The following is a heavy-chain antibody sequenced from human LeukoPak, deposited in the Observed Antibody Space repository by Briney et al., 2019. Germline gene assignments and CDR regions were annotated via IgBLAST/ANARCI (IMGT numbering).Heavy chain of an antibody. CDR2: INPSGGST. CDR1: GYTFTSYY. CDR3: ARDRTQTTGGWFDP. V-gene: IGHV1-46*01. D-gene: IGHD1-1*01. Sequence: ASVKVSCKASGYTFTSYYMHWVRQAPGQGLEWMGIINPSGGSTSYAQKFQGRVTISVDTSKNQFSLKLSSVTAADTAVYYCARDRTQTTGGWFDPWGQGTLVTVSS. J-gene: IGHJ5*02.